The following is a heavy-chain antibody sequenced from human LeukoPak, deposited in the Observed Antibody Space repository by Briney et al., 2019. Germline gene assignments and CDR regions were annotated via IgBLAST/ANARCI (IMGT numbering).Heavy chain of an antibody. V-gene: IGHV4-61*02. J-gene: IGHJ4*02. CDR3: ARGSGSPADFDY. CDR1: GGSISSGRYY. CDR2: IYTSGST. D-gene: IGHD1-26*01. Sequence: NPSETLSLTCTVSGGSISSGRYYWSWIRQPAGKGLEWIGRIYTSGSTNYNPSLKSRVTISVDTSKNKFSLKLSSVTAADTAVYYCARGSGSPADFDYWGQGTLVTVSS.